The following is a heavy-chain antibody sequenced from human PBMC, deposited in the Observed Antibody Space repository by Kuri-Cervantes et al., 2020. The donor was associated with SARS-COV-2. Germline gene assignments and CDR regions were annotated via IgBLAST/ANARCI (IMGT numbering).Heavy chain of an antibody. CDR3: ARVEEGLFRAFDI. J-gene: IGHJ3*02. Sequence: ASVKVSCKASGYTFTSYGISWVRQAPGQGLEWMGWISAYNGNTNYAQKLQGRVTMTTDTSTSTAYMELSRLRSDDTALYYCARVEEGLFRAFDIWGQGTMVTVSS. V-gene: IGHV1-18*01. D-gene: IGHD2/OR15-2a*01. CDR2: ISAYNGNT. CDR1: GYTFTSYG.